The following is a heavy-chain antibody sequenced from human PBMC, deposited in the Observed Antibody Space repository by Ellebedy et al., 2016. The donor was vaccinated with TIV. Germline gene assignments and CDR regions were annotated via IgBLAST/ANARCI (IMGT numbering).Heavy chain of an antibody. D-gene: IGHD1-26*01. CDR2: IIPRFGST. J-gene: IGHJ5*02. Sequence: ASVKVSXKASRGTFNSLAITWVRQAPGHGLEWMGGIIPRFGSTNYAQKFQGRVTMTADESTSTVHMELSSLRSDDSAVYYCASLVGATGQNWFDPWGQGTLVTVSS. CDR3: ASLVGATGQNWFDP. CDR1: RGTFNSLA. V-gene: IGHV1-69*13.